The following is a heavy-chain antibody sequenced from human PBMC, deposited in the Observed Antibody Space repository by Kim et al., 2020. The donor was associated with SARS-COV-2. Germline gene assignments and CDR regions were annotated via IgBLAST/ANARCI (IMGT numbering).Heavy chain of an antibody. CDR1: GFTFSSYW. J-gene: IGHJ5*02. CDR3: ARAQGGRWVRGVRRQPNWFDP. CDR2: INSDGSST. V-gene: IGHV3-74*01. Sequence: GGSLRLSCAASGFTFSSYWMHWVRQAPGKGLVWVSRINSDGSSTSYADSVKGRFTISRDNAKNTLYLQMNSLRAEDTAVYYCARAQGGRWVRGVRRQPNWFDPWGQGTLVTVSS. D-gene: IGHD3-10*01.